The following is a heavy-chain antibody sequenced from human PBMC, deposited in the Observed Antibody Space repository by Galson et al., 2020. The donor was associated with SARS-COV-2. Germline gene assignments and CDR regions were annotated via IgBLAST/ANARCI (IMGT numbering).Heavy chain of an antibody. CDR1: GGSISTYY. CDR2: LYYGGNT. D-gene: IGHD3-10*01. CDR3: ARLPVVRGVDS. Sequence: ASETLYLTCTVSGGSISTYYWSWIRQPPGKGLEWIGYLYYGGNTNYNPSLQSRVTISVDTSKSQFSLKLNSVTAADTAVYYCARLPVVRGVDSWGQGILVTVTS. V-gene: IGHV4-59*08. J-gene: IGHJ4*02.